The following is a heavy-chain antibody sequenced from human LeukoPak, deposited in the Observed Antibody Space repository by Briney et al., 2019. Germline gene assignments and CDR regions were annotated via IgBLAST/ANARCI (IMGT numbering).Heavy chain of an antibody. V-gene: IGHV3-7*01. Sequence: GGSLRLSCAASGFAFSNYWMTWVRQAPGKGLEWVANMYQDGSEKYYVDSVKGRFTISRDNAKNSLYLQMNNLRPEDTAVYYCARGGELLRPADYWGQGTLVTVSS. D-gene: IGHD1-26*01. CDR1: GFAFSNYW. J-gene: IGHJ4*02. CDR2: MYQDGSEK. CDR3: ARGGELLRPADY.